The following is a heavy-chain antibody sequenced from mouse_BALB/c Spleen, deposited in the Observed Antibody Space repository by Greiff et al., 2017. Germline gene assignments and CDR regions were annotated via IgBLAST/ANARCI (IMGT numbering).Heavy chain of an antibody. Sequence: QVQLQQSGAELMKPGASVKISCKATGYTFSSYWIEWVKQRPGHGLEWIGEILPGSGSTNYNEKFNGKATFTADTSSNTAYMQLSSLTSEDSAVYYCARKYGNYNWYFDVWGAGTTVTVSS. CDR3: ARKYGNYNWYFDV. CDR1: GYTFSSYW. J-gene: IGHJ1*01. D-gene: IGHD2-10*02. V-gene: IGHV1-9*01. CDR2: ILPGSGST.